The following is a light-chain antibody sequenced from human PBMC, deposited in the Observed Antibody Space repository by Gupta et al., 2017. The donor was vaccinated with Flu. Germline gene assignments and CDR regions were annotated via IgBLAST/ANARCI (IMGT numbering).Light chain of an antibody. Sequence: YGQKPGQAPRLLIYDAYNRATGIPARFSGSGSGTDFTLTIRSLEPEDCAVYYCQQRTNWYTFGQGTKLEIK. CDR3: QQRTNWYT. J-gene: IGKJ2*01. CDR2: DAY. V-gene: IGKV3D-11*01.